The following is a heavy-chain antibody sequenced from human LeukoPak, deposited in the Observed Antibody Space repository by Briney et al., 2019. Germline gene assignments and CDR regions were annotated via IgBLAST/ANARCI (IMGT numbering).Heavy chain of an antibody. V-gene: IGHV3-7*01. CDR1: GFTFSSYW. CDR2: IKQDGSEK. Sequence: PGGSLRLSCAASGFTFSSYWMSWVRQAPGKGLEWVANIKQDGSEKYYVDSVKGRFTISRDNAKNSLYLQMNSLRAEDTAVYYCARDLTPNYPRYSSSWSGFGYWGQGTLVTVSS. J-gene: IGHJ4*02. CDR3: ARDLTPNYPRYSSSWSGFGY. D-gene: IGHD6-13*01.